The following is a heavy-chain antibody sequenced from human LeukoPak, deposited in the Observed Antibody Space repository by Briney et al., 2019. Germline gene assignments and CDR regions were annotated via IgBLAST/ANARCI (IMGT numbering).Heavy chain of an antibody. D-gene: IGHD3-10*01. V-gene: IGHV4-59*08. CDR2: IYYDGST. Sequence: SETLSLTCTVSGDSIISYYWSGVRQPPGKGLERIGYIYYDGSTKYNPSLKSRVTISVDTSKNQFSLKLSSVTAADTAVYYCARRELAYYFDYWGQGTLVTVSS. CDR1: GDSIISYY. CDR3: ARRELAYYFDY. J-gene: IGHJ4*02.